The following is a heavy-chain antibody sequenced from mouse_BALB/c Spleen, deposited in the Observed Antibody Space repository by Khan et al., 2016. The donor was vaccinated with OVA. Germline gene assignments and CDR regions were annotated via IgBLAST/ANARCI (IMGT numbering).Heavy chain of an antibody. J-gene: IGHJ2*01. D-gene: IGHD1-1*01. CDR1: GYSITSGYA. Sequence: QLEESGPGLVKPSQSLSLTCTVTGYSITSGYAWNWIRQFPGNKLEWMGYISYSGVTSYTPSLKSRISITRDTSKNQFFLQLTSVTTEDTATYYCARGNYCGYYFDYWGQGTTLTVSS. CDR3: ARGNYCGYYFDY. V-gene: IGHV3-2*02. CDR2: ISYSGVT.